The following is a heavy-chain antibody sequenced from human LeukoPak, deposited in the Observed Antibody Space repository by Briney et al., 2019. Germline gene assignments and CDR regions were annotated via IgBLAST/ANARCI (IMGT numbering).Heavy chain of an antibody. CDR1: GYTFTDYW. D-gene: IGHD6-13*01. J-gene: IGHJ3*02. CDR3: ARHIIAAAEEAFDI. V-gene: IGHV5-51*01. Sequence: GESLQISCQCTGYTFTDYWIGWVRQVPGKGLEWMGIIYPGDSDTRYSPSFQGQVTISADKSISTAYLQWSSLKASDTAMYYCARHIIAAAEEAFDIWGQGTMVTVSS. CDR2: IYPGDSDT.